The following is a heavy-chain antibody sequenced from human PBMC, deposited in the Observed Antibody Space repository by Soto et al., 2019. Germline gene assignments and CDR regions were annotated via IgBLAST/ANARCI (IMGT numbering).Heavy chain of an antibody. Sequence: EVQMVESGGGVVQPGGSLRLSCAASGFSVTNNYMNWVRQAPGKGLEWVSIIDIGGNTYYADSVKDRFTISRDDSKNTPYLPMDSLRPEDTAVYFCARGLGSTVYLGRDHSFDSWGQGTLVTVSP. D-gene: IGHD3-10*01. V-gene: IGHV3-66*01. J-gene: IGHJ4*02. CDR2: IDIGGNT. CDR1: GFSVTNNY. CDR3: ARGLGSTVYLGRDHSFDS.